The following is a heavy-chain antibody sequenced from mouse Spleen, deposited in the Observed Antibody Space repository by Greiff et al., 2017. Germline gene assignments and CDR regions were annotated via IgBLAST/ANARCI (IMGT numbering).Heavy chain of an antibody. CDR2: IDPENGDT. CDR3: TTGEDQTGTADY. D-gene: IGHD4-1*01. V-gene: IGHV14-4*01. CDR1: GFNIKDDY. J-gene: IGHJ4*01. Sequence: EVQLQQSGAELVRPGASVKLSCTASGFNIKDDYMHWVKQRPEQGLEWIGWIDPENGDTEYASKFQGKATITADTSSNTAYLQLSSLTSEDTAVYYCTTGEDQTGTADYWGQGTSVTVSS.